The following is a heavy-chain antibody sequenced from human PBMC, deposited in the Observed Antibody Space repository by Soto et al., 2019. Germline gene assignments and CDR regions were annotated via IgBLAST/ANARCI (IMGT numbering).Heavy chain of an antibody. D-gene: IGHD2-2*01. Sequence: GGSLRLSCAASGFTFSTYEFNWVRQAPGKGLEWVAYIDSIADSIYYADSVKGRFTISRDNVRNSVYLQMNSLRVEDTAVHFCARGYCTSSACYWNFDHWGQGTLVTVSS. V-gene: IGHV3-48*03. CDR2: IDSIADSI. CDR1: GFTFSTYE. J-gene: IGHJ4*02. CDR3: ARGYCTSSACYWNFDH.